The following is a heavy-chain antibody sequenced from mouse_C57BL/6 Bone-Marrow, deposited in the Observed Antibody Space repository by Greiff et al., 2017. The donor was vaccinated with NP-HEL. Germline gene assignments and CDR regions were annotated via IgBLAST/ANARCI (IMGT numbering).Heavy chain of an antibody. Sequence: EVQLVESGGGLVQPKGSLKLSCAASGFSFNTYAMNWVRQAPGKGLEWVARIRSKSNNYATYYADSVKDRFTISRDDSESMLYLQMNNLKAEDADMYYCVRQGWDGGVDYWGQGTTLTVSS. CDR1: GFSFNTYA. CDR3: VRQGWDGGVDY. D-gene: IGHD4-1*01. CDR2: IRSKSNNYAT. V-gene: IGHV10-1*01. J-gene: IGHJ2*01.